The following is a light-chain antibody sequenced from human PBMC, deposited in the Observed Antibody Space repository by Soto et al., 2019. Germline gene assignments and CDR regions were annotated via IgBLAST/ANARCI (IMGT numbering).Light chain of an antibody. CDR2: DAS. CDR3: QKRSNWP. Sequence: EIVLTQSPATLSLSPGERATLSCRASQSVSSYLAWYQQKPGQAPRLLIYDASNRATGIPARFSGSGSGTDVTLTISRLEPEDFAVYYCQKRSNWPFGQGTKLEIK. V-gene: IGKV3-11*01. J-gene: IGKJ2*01. CDR1: QSVSSY.